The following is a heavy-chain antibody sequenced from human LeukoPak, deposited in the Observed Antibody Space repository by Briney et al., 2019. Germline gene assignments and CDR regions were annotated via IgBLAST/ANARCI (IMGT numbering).Heavy chain of an antibody. CDR3: ARGGLEPQLWLRPFYFEY. CDR1: GGSFDGFY. CDR2: VNHREVT. J-gene: IGHJ4*02. V-gene: IGHV4-34*01. D-gene: IGHD5-18*01. Sequence: PSETLSLTCAVYGGSFDGFYWSWFRQAPGGGLEWIGEVNHREVTHYNPSLKSRVTILADASKNQFPLKLTSVTAADTAVYYCARGGLEPQLWLRPFYFEYWGQGVLVTVSS.